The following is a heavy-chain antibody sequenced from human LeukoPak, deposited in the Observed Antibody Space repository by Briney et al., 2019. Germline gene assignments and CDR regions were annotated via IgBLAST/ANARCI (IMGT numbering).Heavy chain of an antibody. J-gene: IGHJ5*02. Sequence: SETLSLTCTVSGGSISSYYWSWIRQPPGKGLEWIGYIYYSGSTNYNPSLKSRVTLSLDTSKSQFSLRLSSVTAADTAVYYCARDPQGSNWFDPWGQGTLVTVSS. D-gene: IGHD3-10*01. CDR2: IYYSGST. CDR3: ARDPQGSNWFDP. V-gene: IGHV4-59*01. CDR1: GGSISSYY.